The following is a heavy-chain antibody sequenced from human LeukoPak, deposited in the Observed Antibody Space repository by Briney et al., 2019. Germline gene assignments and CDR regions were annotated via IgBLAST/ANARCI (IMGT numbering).Heavy chain of an antibody. CDR1: GDSISSSSYY. J-gene: IGHJ5*02. CDR2: INHSGSA. D-gene: IGHD6-13*01. V-gene: IGHV4-39*07. Sequence: SETLSLTCTVSGDSISSSSYYWGWIRQPPGKGLEWIGEINHSGSANYNPSLKSRVTISVDTSKNQFSLKLSSVTAADTAVYYCARGRRDSSTTLRCWFDPWGQGTLVTVSS. CDR3: ARGRRDSSTTLRCWFDP.